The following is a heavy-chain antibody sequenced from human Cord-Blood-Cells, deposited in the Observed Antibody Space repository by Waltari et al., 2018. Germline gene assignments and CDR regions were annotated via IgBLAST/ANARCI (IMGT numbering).Heavy chain of an antibody. V-gene: IGHV3-7*01. CDR2: IKQERSDK. Sequence: EVQLVESGGGLVQPGGYLRLSCAASGFTFSRYWMSWARTAPGKGREWVANIKQERSDKYYVDSVKGRFTISRDNAKNSLYPQMNSLRAEDTAVYYCARDIVATIDAFDIWGQGTMVTVSS. CDR1: GFTFSRYW. J-gene: IGHJ3*02. D-gene: IGHD5-12*01. CDR3: ARDIVATIDAFDI.